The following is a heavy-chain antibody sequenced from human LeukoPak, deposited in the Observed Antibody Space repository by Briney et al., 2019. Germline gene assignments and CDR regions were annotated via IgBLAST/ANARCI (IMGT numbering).Heavy chain of an antibody. CDR3: ARGFYYFDY. V-gene: IGHV3-7*01. Sequence: GGSLRLSCAASAFTFSSYWMSWVRQAPGKGLEWVATIKQDGGEKYYVDSVKGRFTISRDNAKNSLYLQMNSLRAEDTAVYYCARGFYYFDYWGQGTLVTVSS. J-gene: IGHJ4*02. CDR1: AFTFSSYW. CDR2: IKQDGGEK.